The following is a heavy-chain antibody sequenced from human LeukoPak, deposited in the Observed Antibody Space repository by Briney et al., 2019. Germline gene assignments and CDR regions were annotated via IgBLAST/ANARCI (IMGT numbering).Heavy chain of an antibody. V-gene: IGHV3-7*01. CDR2: IKQDGSEK. CDR3: ARDGWSPDY. Sequence: PGGSLRLSCAASGFTFSRYWMSWVRQVPGKGLEWVANIKQDGSEKYYVDSVKGRFTIFRDNAKNSLYLQMNSLRAEDTAVYYCARDGWSPDYWGQGTLVTVSS. CDR1: GFTFSRYW. J-gene: IGHJ4*02.